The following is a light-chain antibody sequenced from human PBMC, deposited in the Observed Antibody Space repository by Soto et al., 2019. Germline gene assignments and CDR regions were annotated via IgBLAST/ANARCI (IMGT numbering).Light chain of an antibody. Sequence: EILLTQSPGTLSLSPGERATLSCRASQSVPKNYLAWYQQEPGQAPRLLIYGPSSRATGIPDRFSGSGSGTDFTLTISRLETEDFAVYYWHQYATSPQTFGQGTKVEIK. CDR1: QSVPKNY. V-gene: IGKV3-20*01. J-gene: IGKJ1*01. CDR3: HQYATSPQT. CDR2: GPS.